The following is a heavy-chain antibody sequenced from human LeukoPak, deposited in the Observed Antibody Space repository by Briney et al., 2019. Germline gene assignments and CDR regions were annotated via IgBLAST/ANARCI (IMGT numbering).Heavy chain of an antibody. CDR2: INAGNGNT. CDR1: GYTFTSYA. CDR3: ARGVPSARRLDYGSGSYYNHNWFDP. V-gene: IGHV1-3*03. D-gene: IGHD3-10*01. J-gene: IGHJ5*02. Sequence: GASVKVSCKASGYTFTSYAIHWVRQAPGQRLEWMGWINAGNGNTKYSQEFQGRVTITRDTSASTAYMELSSLRSEDMAVYYCARGVPSARRLDYGSGSYYNHNWFDPWGQGTLVTVSS.